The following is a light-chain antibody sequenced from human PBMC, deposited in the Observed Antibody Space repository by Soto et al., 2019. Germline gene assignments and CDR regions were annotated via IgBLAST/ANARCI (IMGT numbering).Light chain of an antibody. Sequence: EIVLTQSPGTLSLSPGERDTLSCRASQSVSSSYLAWYQQKPGQAPRLLIYGASSRATGIPDRFSGSGSGTDFTLTISRLEPEDFAVYYCQQYGSSLFGGGTKV. CDR3: QQYGSSL. CDR2: GAS. CDR1: QSVSSSY. J-gene: IGKJ4*01. V-gene: IGKV3-20*01.